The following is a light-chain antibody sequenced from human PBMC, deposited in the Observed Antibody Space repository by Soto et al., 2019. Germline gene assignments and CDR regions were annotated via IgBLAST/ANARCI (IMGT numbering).Light chain of an antibody. V-gene: IGLV1-44*01. CDR3: AAWDDSLNGPHVV. CDR1: SSNIGSNT. CDR2: SNN. J-gene: IGLJ2*01. Sequence: QSVLTQPPSASGTPGQRVTISCSGSSSNIGSNTVNWYQQLPGTAPKLLIYSNNQRPSGVPDRFSGSKSGTSASLAISGLQSEDEADYYCAAWDDSLNGPHVVVGGGTKRTVL.